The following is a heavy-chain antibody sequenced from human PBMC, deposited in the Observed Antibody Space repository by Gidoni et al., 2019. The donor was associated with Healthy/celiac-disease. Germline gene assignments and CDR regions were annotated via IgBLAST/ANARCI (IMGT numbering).Heavy chain of an antibody. Sequence: QLQLQESGPGLVKPSETLSLTCTVSGGSISSSSYYWGWIRQPPGKGLAWIGSIYYSGSTYYNPSLKSRVTISVDTSKNQFSLKLSSVTAADTAVYYCARGAGSSQLDDAFDIWGQGTMVTVSS. D-gene: IGHD1-26*01. V-gene: IGHV4-39*07. CDR1: GGSISSSSYY. CDR2: IYYSGST. J-gene: IGHJ3*02. CDR3: ARGAGSSQLDDAFDI.